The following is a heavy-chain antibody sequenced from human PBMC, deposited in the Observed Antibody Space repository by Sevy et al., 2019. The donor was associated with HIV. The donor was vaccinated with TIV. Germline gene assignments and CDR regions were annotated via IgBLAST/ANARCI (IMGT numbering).Heavy chain of an antibody. CDR2: IKQDGSEK. V-gene: IGHV3-7*01. CDR1: GFTFSSYW. J-gene: IGHJ3*02. Sequence: GGSLRLSCAASGFTFSSYWMSWVRQAPGKGLEWVANIKQDGSEKYYVDSVKGRFTISRDNAKNSLYLQMNSLRAEDTAVYYCARTPTGTIFGVAPAFDIWGQGTMVTVSS. CDR3: ARTPTGTIFGVAPAFDI. D-gene: IGHD3-3*01.